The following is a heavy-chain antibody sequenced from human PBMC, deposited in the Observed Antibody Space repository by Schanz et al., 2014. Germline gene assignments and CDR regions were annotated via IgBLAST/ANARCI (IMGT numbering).Heavy chain of an antibody. CDR3: ARKVVATIGGYYDN. CDR2: MNESHSTI. Sequence: QVQLVESGGGVVQSGGSLRLSCAASGFTFSNYGMHWVRQAPGKGLEWVAVMNESHSTIYYADSVRGRFTISRDNAENTLFLQMNSLRAEDTAVYYCARKVVATIGGYYDNWGQGTLVIVSS. CDR1: GFTFSNYG. V-gene: IGHV3-NL1*01. D-gene: IGHD5-12*01. J-gene: IGHJ4*02.